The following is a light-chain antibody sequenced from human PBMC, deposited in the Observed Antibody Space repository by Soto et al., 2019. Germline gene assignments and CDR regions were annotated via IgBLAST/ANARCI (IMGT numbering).Light chain of an antibody. CDR2: GAS. CDR3: QQHNNWPPQIT. Sequence: DIVLTQSPDTLSLSPGERATLSCRASQSVSSSYLAWYQQKPGQAPRLLIYGASTRATGLPARFSGSGSGTELTLTISSLQSEDFAVYYCQQHNNWPPQITFGQGTRLEIK. CDR1: QSVSSSY. V-gene: IGKV3-15*01. J-gene: IGKJ5*01.